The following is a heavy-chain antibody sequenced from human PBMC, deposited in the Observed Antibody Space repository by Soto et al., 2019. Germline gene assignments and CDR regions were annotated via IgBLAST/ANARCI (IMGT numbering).Heavy chain of an antibody. CDR1: GFTFSSYG. J-gene: IGHJ3*02. D-gene: IGHD3-3*01. CDR3: AKELSDDFWSGYQHDAFDI. Sequence: QVQLVESGGGVVQPGRSLRLSCAASGFTFSSYGMHWVRQAPGKGLEWVAVISYDGSNKYYADSVKGRFTISRDNSKNTLYLQMNSLRAEDTAVYYCAKELSDDFWSGYQHDAFDIWGQGTMVTVSS. V-gene: IGHV3-30*18. CDR2: ISYDGSNK.